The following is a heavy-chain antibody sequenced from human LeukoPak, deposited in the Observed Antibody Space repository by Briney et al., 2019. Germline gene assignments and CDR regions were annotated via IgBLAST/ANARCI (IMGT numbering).Heavy chain of an antibody. CDR2: INPNSGGT. D-gene: IGHD4-23*01. CDR1: GYTFTGYY. V-gene: IGHV1-2*02. Sequence: ASVKVSCKASGYTFTGYYMHWVRQAPGQGLEWMGWINPNSGGTNYAQKFQGRVTMTRDTSISTAYMELSRLRSDDTAVYYCARDPYGGNSWFDPWGQGTLVTVSS. J-gene: IGHJ5*02. CDR3: ARDPYGGNSWFDP.